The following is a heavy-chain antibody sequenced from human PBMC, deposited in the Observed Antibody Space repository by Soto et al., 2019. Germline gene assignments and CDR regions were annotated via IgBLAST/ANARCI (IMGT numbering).Heavy chain of an antibody. Sequence: QVQLQQWGAGLLKPSETLSLTCAVYGGSFSGYYWSWIRQPPGKGLEWIGEINHSGSTNYNPSLKSRGTISVDTSKNQFSLKLSSVTAADTAVYYCARQDRSITMIVVVRGPFDYWGQGTLVTVSS. CDR1: GGSFSGYY. V-gene: IGHV4-34*01. CDR2: INHSGST. D-gene: IGHD3-22*01. J-gene: IGHJ4*02. CDR3: ARQDRSITMIVVVRGPFDY.